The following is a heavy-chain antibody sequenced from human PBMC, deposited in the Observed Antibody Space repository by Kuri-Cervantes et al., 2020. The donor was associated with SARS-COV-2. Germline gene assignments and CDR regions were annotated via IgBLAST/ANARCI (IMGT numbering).Heavy chain of an antibody. D-gene: IGHD3-9*01. CDR2: VNHRGST. J-gene: IGHJ5*02. V-gene: IGHV4-34*01. CDR1: GESFSGYY. CDR3: ARERGVVLRYFDWFFWFDP. Sequence: SETLSLTCAFYGESFSGYYWNWIRQSPGKGLEWIGEVNHRGSTNYNPSLKSRVTMSIDTSKNQFSLKLSSVTAADTAVYYCARERGVVLRYFDWFFWFDPWGQGTLVTVSS.